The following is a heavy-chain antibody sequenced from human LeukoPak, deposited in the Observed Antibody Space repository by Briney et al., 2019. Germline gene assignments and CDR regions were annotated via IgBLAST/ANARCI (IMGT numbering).Heavy chain of an antibody. D-gene: IGHD3-9*01. Sequence: GGSLRLSCAASGFILNNYWMSWVRQAPGKGLEWVTNIKSDGSEINYVDSVKGRFTISRDNAKNSLYLQMNSLRAEDTAVYYCARGAGLRYGSDYWGQGTLVTVFS. V-gene: IGHV3-7*03. CDR1: GFILNNYW. CDR2: IKSDGSEI. J-gene: IGHJ4*02. CDR3: ARGAGLRYGSDY.